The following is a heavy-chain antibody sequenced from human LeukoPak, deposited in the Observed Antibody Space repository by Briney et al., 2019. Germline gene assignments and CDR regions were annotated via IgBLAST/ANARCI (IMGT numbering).Heavy chain of an antibody. CDR2: ISSTSNTI. CDR1: GFTFSSYE. V-gene: IGHV3-48*03. D-gene: IGHD3-16*01. CDR3: ARGGVRYFDY. Sequence: GGSLRLSCAASGFTFSSYEMNWVRQAPGKGLEWVSYISSTSNTIYYADSVKGRFTVSRDNAKNSLYLQMNSLRAEDTAVYHCARGGVRYFDYWGQGTLVTVSS. J-gene: IGHJ4*02.